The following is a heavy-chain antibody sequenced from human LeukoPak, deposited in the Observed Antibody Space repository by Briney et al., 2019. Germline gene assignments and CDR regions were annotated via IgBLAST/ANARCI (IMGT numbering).Heavy chain of an antibody. CDR2: IYYSGST. CDR3: ARQGCSGGSCYSFAAGFDP. Sequence: MTSETLSLTCTVSGGSISSSSYSWGWIRQSPGKGLEWIGSIYYSGSTYYNPSLKSRVTISVDTSKNQFSLKLSSVTAADTAVYYCARQGCSGGSCYSFAAGFDPWGQGTLVTVSS. V-gene: IGHV4-39*01. CDR1: GGSISSSSYS. D-gene: IGHD2-15*01. J-gene: IGHJ5*02.